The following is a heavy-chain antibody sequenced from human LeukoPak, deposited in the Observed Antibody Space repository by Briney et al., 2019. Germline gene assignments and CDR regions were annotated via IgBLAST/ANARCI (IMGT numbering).Heavy chain of an antibody. Sequence: ASVKVSCKASGGTFSGYAISWVRQAPGQGLEWMGGIIPIFGTANYAQKFQGRVTITADESTSTAYMELSSLRSEDTAVYYCARDNSGSYSAHSRFDYWGQGTLVTVSS. D-gene: IGHD1-26*01. J-gene: IGHJ4*02. CDR3: ARDNSGSYSAHSRFDY. CDR1: GGTFSGYA. V-gene: IGHV1-69*13. CDR2: IIPIFGTA.